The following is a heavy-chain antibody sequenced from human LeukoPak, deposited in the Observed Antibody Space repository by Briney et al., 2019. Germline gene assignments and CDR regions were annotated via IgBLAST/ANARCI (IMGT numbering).Heavy chain of an antibody. CDR2: IYYSGST. D-gene: IGHD3-9*01. CDR1: GGSISSYY. J-gene: IGHJ3*02. V-gene: IGHV4-59*01. CDR3: ARIRYFDWSPDAFDI. Sequence: KPSETLSLTCTVSGGSISSYYWSWIRQPPGKGLEWIGYIYYSGSTNYNPSLKSRVTISVDTSKNQFSLKLSSVTAADTAVYYCARIRYFDWSPDAFDIWGQGTMVTVSS.